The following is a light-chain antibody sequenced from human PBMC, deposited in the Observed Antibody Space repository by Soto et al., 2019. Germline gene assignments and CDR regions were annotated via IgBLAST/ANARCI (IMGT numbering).Light chain of an antibody. CDR3: QQSSEATWT. Sequence: DIQMTQSPSSVSASVGDRVTITCRASQGISSYLNWYQQKPGKAPKLLIYAASSLQSGVPSRFSGSGSGTDFTLTISSLQPEDFATYYGQQSSEATWTFGQGTKVEIK. CDR1: QGISSY. CDR2: AAS. J-gene: IGKJ1*01. V-gene: IGKV1-39*01.